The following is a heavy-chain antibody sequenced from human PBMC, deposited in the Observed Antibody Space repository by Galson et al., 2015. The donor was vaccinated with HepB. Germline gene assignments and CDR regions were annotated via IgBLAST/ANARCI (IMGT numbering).Heavy chain of an antibody. CDR1: GYTFTGYH. CDR3: ARDLDYGGVYGSTWYFDY. Sequence: SVKVSCKASGYTFTGYHIHWVRQAPGQGLDWMGHVDPNNGVTNYAQKFHGRITVTRDTSINTVYMELNSLISDDTAVYYCARDLDYGGVYGSTWYFDYWGQGTLVTVSS. V-gene: IGHV1-2*06. CDR2: VDPNNGVT. D-gene: IGHD4-23*01. J-gene: IGHJ4*02.